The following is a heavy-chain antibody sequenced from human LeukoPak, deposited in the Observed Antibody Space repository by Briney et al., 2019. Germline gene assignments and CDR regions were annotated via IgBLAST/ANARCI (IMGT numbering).Heavy chain of an antibody. CDR2: INPNSGDT. V-gene: IGHV1-2*02. CDR3: ARDYYYGSGTYAPTFDY. D-gene: IGHD3-10*01. CDR1: GYKFTAYY. J-gene: IGHJ4*02. Sequence: ASVKVSCKASGYKFTAYYMQWVRQAPGQRLEWMGWINPNSGDTNYAQNFQGRVTMTRDTSTSIAYMEVSRLRSDDTAVYYCARDYYYGSGTYAPTFDYWGRGTLVTVSS.